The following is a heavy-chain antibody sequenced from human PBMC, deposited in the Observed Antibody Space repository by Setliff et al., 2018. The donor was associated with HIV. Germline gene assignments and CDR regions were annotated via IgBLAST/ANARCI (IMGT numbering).Heavy chain of an antibody. CDR1: GFTFDDYG. V-gene: IGHV3-20*04. CDR2: INWNGGST. CDR3: ARQYGGSDQYYYGMDV. D-gene: IGHD2-15*01. Sequence: PGGSLRLSCAASGFTFDDYGMTWVRQAPGKGLEWVSGINWNGGSTGYADSVKGRFTVSRDNAKNSLYLQMNSLRAEDTAVYYCARQYGGSDQYYYGMDVWGQGTTVTVSS. J-gene: IGHJ6*02.